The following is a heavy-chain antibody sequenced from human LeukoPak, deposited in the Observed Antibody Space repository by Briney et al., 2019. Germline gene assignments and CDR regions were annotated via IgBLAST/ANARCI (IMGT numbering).Heavy chain of an antibody. Sequence: GSLRLSCATPGFSFTDYPINWVSHPPGTGLEWISNIRTTAEGAKYAYYADSVKGRVTISTDDGKNTLYLHMNSLRDDDTAVYYCATDQQYAFDYWGQGILVTVSS. V-gene: IGHV3-48*02. D-gene: IGHD1/OR15-1a*01. CDR3: ATDQQYAFDY. CDR2: IRTTAEGAKYA. J-gene: IGHJ4*02. CDR1: GFSFTDYP.